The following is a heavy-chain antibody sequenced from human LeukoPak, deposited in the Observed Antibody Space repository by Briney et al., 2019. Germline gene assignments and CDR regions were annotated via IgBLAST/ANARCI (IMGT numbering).Heavy chain of an antibody. Sequence: GGSLRLSCAASGFTFSSYAMSWVRQAPGKGLEWVSAISGSGGSTFYADSVKGRFTISRDNSKNTLYLQLNSLRAEDTAIYYCAKRIAVSGSKGVDYWGQGTLVTVSS. CDR2: ISGSGGST. D-gene: IGHD6-19*01. CDR1: GFTFSSYA. CDR3: AKRIAVSGSKGVDY. V-gene: IGHV3-23*01. J-gene: IGHJ4*02.